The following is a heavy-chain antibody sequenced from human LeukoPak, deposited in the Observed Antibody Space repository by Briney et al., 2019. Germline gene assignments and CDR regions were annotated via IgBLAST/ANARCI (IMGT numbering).Heavy chain of an antibody. D-gene: IGHD4-17*01. CDR3: ARGWVTTSPFWD. CDR1: GGSISSGGYY. J-gene: IGHJ4*02. V-gene: IGHV4-30-2*01. Sequence: SQTLSLTCTVSGGSISSGGYYWSWIRQPPGKGLEWIGEINHSGSTNYNPSLKSRVTISVDTSKNQFSLKLSSVTAADTAVYYCARGWVTTSPFWDWGQGTLVTVSS. CDR2: INHSGST.